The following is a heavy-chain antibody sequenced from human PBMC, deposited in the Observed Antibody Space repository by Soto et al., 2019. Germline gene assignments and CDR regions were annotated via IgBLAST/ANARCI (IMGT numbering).Heavy chain of an antibody. CDR2: ISAYNGNT. CDR3: ARDWPTPSYPLGYCSGGSCYRSDY. D-gene: IGHD2-15*01. J-gene: IGHJ4*02. Sequence: ASVKVSCKASGYTFTSYGISWVRQAPGQGLEWVGWISAYNGNTNYAQKLQGRVTMTTDTSTSTAYMELRSLRSDDTALYYCARDWPTPSYPLGYCSGGSCYRSDYWGQGTLVTVSS. V-gene: IGHV1-18*01. CDR1: GYTFTSYG.